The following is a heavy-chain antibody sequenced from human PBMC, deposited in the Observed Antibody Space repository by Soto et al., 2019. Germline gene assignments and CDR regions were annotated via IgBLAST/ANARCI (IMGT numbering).Heavy chain of an antibody. CDR2: IYATGTT. CDR1: RPSSSGFN. J-gene: IGHJ5*02. CDR3: VRDGTKTLRDWFDP. V-gene: IGHV4-4*07. D-gene: IGHD1-1*01. Sequence: PSGTLSLTGPPSRPSSSGFNGSWIRKSDGKGLEWIGRIYATGTTDYNPSLKSRVMMSVDTSKKQFSLKLRSVTAADTAVYYCVRDGTKTLRDWFDPWGQG.